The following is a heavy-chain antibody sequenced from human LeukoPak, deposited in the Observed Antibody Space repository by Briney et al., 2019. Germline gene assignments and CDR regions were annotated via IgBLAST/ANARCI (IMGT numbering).Heavy chain of an antibody. Sequence: SETLSLTCTVSGGSISSYYWSWIRQPAGKGLEWIGRIYTSGSTNYSPSLKSRVTISGDTSKNQFSLKLSSVTAADTAVYYCARAYSSGWSDYWGQGTLVTVSS. D-gene: IGHD6-19*01. CDR3: ARAYSSGWSDY. V-gene: IGHV4-4*07. CDR2: IYTSGST. J-gene: IGHJ4*02. CDR1: GGSISSYY.